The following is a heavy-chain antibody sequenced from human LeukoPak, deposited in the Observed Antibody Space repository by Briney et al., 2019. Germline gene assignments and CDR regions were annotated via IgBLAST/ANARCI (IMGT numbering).Heavy chain of an antibody. CDR1: GFTFTSYA. J-gene: IGHJ4*02. CDR2: ISASGGST. D-gene: IGHD3-22*01. Sequence: GGSLRLSCAASGFTFTSYAMNWVRQAPGKGLEWVSVISASGGSTDYADSVKGRFTISRDNSKNTLYLQMNSLRAEDTAVYYCAKGSYYDNSGRAYFDYWGQGTLVTVSS. CDR3: AKGSYYDNSGRAYFDY. V-gene: IGHV3-23*01.